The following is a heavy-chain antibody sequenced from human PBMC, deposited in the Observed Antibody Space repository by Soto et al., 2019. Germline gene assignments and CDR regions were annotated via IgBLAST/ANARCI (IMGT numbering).Heavy chain of an antibody. Sequence: PGGSLRLSCAASGFTFSSCAMGWVRQAPGKGLEWVSDIIDSGGSTYYADSVKGRFTISRDNAKNSLYMEMNSLRVEDTAVYYCARDPYSGAYGAFDIWGQGTMVTVSS. CDR3: ARDPYSGAYGAFDI. CDR1: GFTFSSCA. V-gene: IGHV3-23*01. J-gene: IGHJ3*02. CDR2: IIDSGGST. D-gene: IGHD1-26*01.